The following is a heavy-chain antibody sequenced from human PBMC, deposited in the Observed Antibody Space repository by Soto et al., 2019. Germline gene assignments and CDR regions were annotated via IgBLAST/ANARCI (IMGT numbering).Heavy chain of an antibody. V-gene: IGHV3-30-3*01. D-gene: IGHD6-13*01. CDR3: ARDGPYSSSWGSYYYYGMDV. CDR2: ISYDGSNK. CDR1: GFTFSSYA. J-gene: IGHJ6*02. Sequence: GGSLRLSCAASGFTFSSYAMHWVRQAPGKGLEWVAVISYDGSNKYYADSVKGRFTISRDNSKNTLYLQMNSLRAEDTAVYYCARDGPYSSSWGSYYYYGMDVWGQGTTVTVSS.